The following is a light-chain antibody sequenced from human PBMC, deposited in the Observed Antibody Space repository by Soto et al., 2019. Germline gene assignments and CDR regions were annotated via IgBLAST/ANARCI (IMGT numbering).Light chain of an antibody. Sequence: EIVLTQSPGTLSLSPGERATLSCRASQNVSSNYLAWYQQKPGQAPRLLIFGASTRSTGISDRFSGSGSGTDFTLTITRLEARDFAVYYCQQYANSFTFGPGTNVDV. CDR1: QNVSSNY. CDR3: QQYANSFT. J-gene: IGKJ3*01. CDR2: GAS. V-gene: IGKV3-20*01.